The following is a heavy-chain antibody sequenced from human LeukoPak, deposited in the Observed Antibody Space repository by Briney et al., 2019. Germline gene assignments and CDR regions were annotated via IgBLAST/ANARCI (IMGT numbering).Heavy chain of an antibody. Sequence: SETLSLTCAIYGGSFSGYYWSWIRQPPGKGLEWIGEINHSGSTNYNPSLKSRVTISVDTSKNQFSLKLSSVTAADTAVYYCARLVLRYFDWLTHWYFDLWGRGTLVTVSS. V-gene: IGHV4-34*01. CDR3: ARLVLRYFDWLTHWYFDL. CDR2: INHSGST. J-gene: IGHJ2*01. D-gene: IGHD3-9*01. CDR1: GGSFSGYY.